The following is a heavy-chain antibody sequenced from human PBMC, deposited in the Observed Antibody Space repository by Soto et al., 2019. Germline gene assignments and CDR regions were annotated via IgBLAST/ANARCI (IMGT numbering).Heavy chain of an antibody. CDR3: ARLGKYYQSLDP. V-gene: IGHV1-69*06. Sequence: SVKVSCTASGGTFSSYAISWVRQAPGQGLEWMGGIIPIFGTANYAQKFQGRVTLSLETSKSQFSLRLSSVTASDTAVYYCARLGKYYQSLDPWGQGTLVTVSS. J-gene: IGHJ5*02. CDR2: IIPIFGTA. CDR1: GGTFSSYA. D-gene: IGHD2-2*01.